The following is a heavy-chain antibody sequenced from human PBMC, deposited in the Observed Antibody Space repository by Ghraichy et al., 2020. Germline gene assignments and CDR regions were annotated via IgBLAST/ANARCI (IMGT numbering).Heavy chain of an antibody. D-gene: IGHD3-22*01. Sequence: SETLSLTCTVSGDSTSSGDYYWGWIRQLPGKGLEWIGYIYKSGSTYYNPSLKSRLTISIDASKNQFSLKLNSVTAADTAVYYCARARNSSGYYPVGYWGQGTLVTVPS. J-gene: IGHJ4*02. V-gene: IGHV4-30-4*08. CDR2: IYKSGST. CDR3: ARARNSSGYYPVGY. CDR1: GDSTSSGDYY.